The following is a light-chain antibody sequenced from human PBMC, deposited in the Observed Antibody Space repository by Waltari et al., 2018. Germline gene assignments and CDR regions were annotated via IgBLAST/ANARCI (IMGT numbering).Light chain of an antibody. CDR2: ASS. CDR1: QSVSSTY. J-gene: IGKJ1*01. Sequence: EIVLTQSPGTLSMSPGEGATLSCRASQSVSSTYIAWYQQRPGQAPRLLIYASSSRATGIPDRFSGSGSATDFTLTISRLEPEDFAVYYCQHYDGSPHSFGQVTKVEMK. V-gene: IGKV3-20*01. CDR3: QHYDGSPHS.